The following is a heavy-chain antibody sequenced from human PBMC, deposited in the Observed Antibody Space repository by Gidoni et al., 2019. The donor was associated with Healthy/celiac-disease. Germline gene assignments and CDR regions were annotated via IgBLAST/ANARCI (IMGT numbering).Heavy chain of an antibody. J-gene: IGHJ6*03. V-gene: IGHV1-46*01. CDR3: ARDIVTTPYYYYMDV. Sequence: QVQLVQSGAEVKKPGASVTVSCKASGYPFPSYYMPWVRQAPGQGLEWMGRINPSGGSTSYAQKFQGRVTMTRDTSTSTVYMELSSLRSEDTAVYYCARDIVTTPYYYYMDVWGKGTTVTVSS. CDR1: GYPFPSYY. D-gene: IGHD4-4*01. CDR2: INPSGGST.